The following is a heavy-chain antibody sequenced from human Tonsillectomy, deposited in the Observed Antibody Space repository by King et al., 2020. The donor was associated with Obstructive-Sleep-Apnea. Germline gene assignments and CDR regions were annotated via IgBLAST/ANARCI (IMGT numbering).Heavy chain of an antibody. CDR2: IYYIGST. V-gene: IGHV4-30-4*07. J-gene: IGHJ2*01. CDR3: ARGSGGGWYFDL. CDR1: GGSVSSYNYS. D-gene: IGHD3-16*01. Sequence: QLQESGPGLVKPSQTLSLTCAVSGGSVSSYNYSWSWIRQPPGEGLEWIGYIYYIGSTFYNPSLKSRVTISIDTSKNQFSLKLNSVTAADTAVYYCARGSGGGWYFDLWGRGTLVTVSS.